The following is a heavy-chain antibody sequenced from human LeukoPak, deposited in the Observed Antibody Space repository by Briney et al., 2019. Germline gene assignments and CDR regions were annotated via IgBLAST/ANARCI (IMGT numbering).Heavy chain of an antibody. Sequence: GGSLRLSCAASGFNFSSYGMHWVRQAPGKGLEWVAVISYDGSNKYYADSVKGRFTISRDNSKNTLYLQMNSLRAEDTAVYYCAKDVGWFGEHAFDIWGQGTMVTVSS. V-gene: IGHV3-30*18. J-gene: IGHJ3*02. CDR3: AKDVGWFGEHAFDI. CDR1: GFNFSSYG. D-gene: IGHD3-10*01. CDR2: ISYDGSNK.